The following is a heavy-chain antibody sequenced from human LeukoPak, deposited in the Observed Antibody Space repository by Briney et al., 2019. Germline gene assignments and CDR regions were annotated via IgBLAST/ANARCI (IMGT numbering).Heavy chain of an antibody. CDR3: ARAPRDSSSSNYMRRFGY. D-gene: IGHD3-22*01. CDR1: DYSISSDNY. V-gene: IGHV4-38-2*01. CDR2: IYHSGST. J-gene: IGHJ4*02. Sequence: SETLSLTCAVSDYSISSDNYWVWIRQPPGQGLEWTGGIYHSGSTYYNPSLKSRVTMSVDTSKNQFSLKLSSVTAADTAVYYCARAPRDSSSSNYMRRFGYWGQGTLVTVSS.